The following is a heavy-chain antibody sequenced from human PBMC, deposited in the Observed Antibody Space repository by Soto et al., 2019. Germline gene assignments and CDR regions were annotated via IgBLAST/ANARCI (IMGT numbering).Heavy chain of an antibody. V-gene: IGHV3-30-3*01. CDR3: ARARTYDFWSPYYYYYGMDV. D-gene: IGHD3-3*01. J-gene: IGHJ6*02. Sequence: GGSLRLSCAASGFTFSSYAMHWVRQAPGKGLEWVAVISYDGSNKYYADTVKGRFTISRDNSKNTLYLQMNSLRAEDTAVYYCARARTYDFWSPYYYYYGMDVWGQGTTVTVSS. CDR2: ISYDGSNK. CDR1: GFTFSSYA.